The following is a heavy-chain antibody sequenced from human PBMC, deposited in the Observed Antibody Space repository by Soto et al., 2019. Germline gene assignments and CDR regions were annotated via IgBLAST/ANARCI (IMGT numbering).Heavy chain of an antibody. CDR2: ISYDGSNK. CDR1: GFTFSSYA. CDR3: ARDLIVGASHGLGY. J-gene: IGHJ4*02. V-gene: IGHV3-30-3*01. Sequence: GGSLRLSCAASGFTFSSYAMHWVRQAPGKGLEWVAVISYDGSNKYYADSVKGRFTISRDNSKNTLYLQMNSLRAEDTAVYYCARDLIVGASHGLGYCGQGTLVTVSS. D-gene: IGHD1-26*01.